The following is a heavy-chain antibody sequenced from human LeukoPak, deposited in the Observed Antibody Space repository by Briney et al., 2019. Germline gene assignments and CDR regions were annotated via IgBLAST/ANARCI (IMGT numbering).Heavy chain of an antibody. V-gene: IGHV1-8*01. D-gene: IGHD3-10*01. J-gene: IGHJ4*02. CDR1: GYTFTSYD. Sequence: ASVKVSCKASGYTFTSYDINWVRQAPGQGLEWMGWMNPNSGNTGYAQKFQGRVTMTRSTSISTAYMELSSLRSEDTAVYYCARGKRLLWFGELLSWDYWGQGTLVTVSS. CDR3: ARGKRLLWFGELLSWDY. CDR2: MNPNSGNT.